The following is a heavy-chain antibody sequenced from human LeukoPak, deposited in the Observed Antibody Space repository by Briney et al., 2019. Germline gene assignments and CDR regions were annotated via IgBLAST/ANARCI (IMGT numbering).Heavy chain of an antibody. J-gene: IGHJ5*02. Sequence: GASVNVSCKASGYTFTSYAIHWVRQAPGQSLEWMGWIIAGNGNTKYSQRFQGRVTITRDTSASTAYMELSSLRFDDTAVYYCARDCSGGPPGWFDPWGQGTLVTVST. CDR1: GYTFTSYA. V-gene: IGHV1-3*01. D-gene: IGHD2-15*01. CDR3: ARDCSGGPPGWFDP. CDR2: IIAGNGNT.